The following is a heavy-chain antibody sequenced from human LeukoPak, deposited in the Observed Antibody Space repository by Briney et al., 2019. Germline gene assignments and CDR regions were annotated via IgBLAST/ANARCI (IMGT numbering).Heavy chain of an antibody. D-gene: IGHD3-3*01. CDR3: VIKSGYYDFWSGYQDIDY. Sequence: EASVKVSCKVSGYTLTELSMHWVRQAPGKGLEWMGGFDPEDGETIYAQKFQGRVTMTEDTSTDTAYMELSSLRSEDTAVYYCVIKSGYYDFWSGYQDIDYWGQGTLVTVSS. V-gene: IGHV1-24*01. CDR2: FDPEDGET. CDR1: GYTLTELS. J-gene: IGHJ4*02.